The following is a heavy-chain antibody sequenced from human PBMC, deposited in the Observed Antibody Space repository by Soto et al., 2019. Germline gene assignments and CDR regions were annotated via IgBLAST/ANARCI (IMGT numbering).Heavy chain of an antibody. CDR1: GGSISSSNW. D-gene: IGHD6-19*01. Sequence: QVQLQESGPGLVKPSGTLSLTCAVSGGSISSSNWWSWVRQPPGKGLEWIEEIYHSGSTNYNPSLKSRVTISVDKSKNQFSLKLSSVTAADTAVYYCARVTGSYSSGWRPDFDYWGQGTLVTVSS. CDR2: IYHSGST. J-gene: IGHJ4*02. V-gene: IGHV4-4*02. CDR3: ARVTGSYSSGWRPDFDY.